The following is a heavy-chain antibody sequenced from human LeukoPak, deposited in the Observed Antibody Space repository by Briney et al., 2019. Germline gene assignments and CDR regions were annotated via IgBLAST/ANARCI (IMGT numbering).Heavy chain of an antibody. D-gene: IGHD2-21*02. CDR1: GFTVSSNY. CDR2: IYSGGST. J-gene: IGHJ4*02. Sequence: GGSLGLSCAASGFTVSSNYMSWVRQAPGKGLERVSVIYSGGSTYYADSVKGRFTISRDNSKNTLYLQMNSLRAEDTAVYYCARESPATAPKRGYFDYWGQGTLVTVSS. CDR3: ARESPATAPKRGYFDY. V-gene: IGHV3-66*01.